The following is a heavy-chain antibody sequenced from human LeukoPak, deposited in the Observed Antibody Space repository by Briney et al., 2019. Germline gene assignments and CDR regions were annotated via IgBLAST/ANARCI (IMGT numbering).Heavy chain of an antibody. CDR3: ATDIIVVVPAALDY. J-gene: IGHJ4*02. Sequence: NPGGSLRLSCAASGFTFSSYSMTWVRQAPGKGLEWVSSISSSSSYIYYADSVKGRFTISRDNAKNSLYLQMNSLRAEDTAVYYCATDIIVVVPAALDYWGQGTLVTVSS. CDR1: GFTFSSYS. CDR2: ISSSSSYI. V-gene: IGHV3-21*01. D-gene: IGHD2-2*01.